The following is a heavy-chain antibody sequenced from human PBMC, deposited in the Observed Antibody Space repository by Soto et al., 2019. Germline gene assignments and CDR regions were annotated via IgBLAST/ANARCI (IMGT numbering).Heavy chain of an antibody. J-gene: IGHJ4*02. V-gene: IGHV4-30-4*01. CDR1: GGSISSGGYY. CDR3: ARCASSCSLGF. CDR2: IYYSGST. Sequence: SETLSLTCTVSGGSISSGGYYWSWIRQPPGKGPEWIGYIYYSGSTYYNPSLMSRVTISVDTSKNQFSLKLSSVTAADTAVYYCARCASSCSLGFWGQGTLVTVSS. D-gene: IGHD2-15*01.